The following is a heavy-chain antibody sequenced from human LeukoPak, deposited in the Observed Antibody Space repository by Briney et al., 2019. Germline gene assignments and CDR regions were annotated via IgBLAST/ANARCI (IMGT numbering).Heavy chain of an antibody. D-gene: IGHD3-10*01. CDR2: ITGSGSGT. Sequence: GGSLRLSCAASGFTFSSYAMSWVRQAPGKGLEWVSTITGSGSGTYYADSVKGRFTISRDNSRNTLYLQMNSLRAEDTAVYYCARAPGELLAKSIDYWGQGTLVTVSS. V-gene: IGHV3-23*01. CDR1: GFTFSSYA. J-gene: IGHJ4*02. CDR3: ARAPGELLAKSIDY.